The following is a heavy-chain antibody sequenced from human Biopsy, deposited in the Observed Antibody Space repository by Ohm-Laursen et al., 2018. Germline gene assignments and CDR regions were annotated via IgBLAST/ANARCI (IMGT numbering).Heavy chain of an antibody. V-gene: IGHV2-5*02. J-gene: IGHJ5*02. CDR1: GFSLSTSGVG. Sequence: TQTLTLTCTFSGFSLSTSGVGVGWIRQPPGKALEWIELIYWDDDKRYSPSLKSRLTITKDTSKKQVVLTMTNMDPVDTPTYYCARLGSLQLKNWFDPWSQGTLVTVSS. CDR2: IYWDDDK. CDR3: ARLGSLQLKNWFDP. D-gene: IGHD3-10*01.